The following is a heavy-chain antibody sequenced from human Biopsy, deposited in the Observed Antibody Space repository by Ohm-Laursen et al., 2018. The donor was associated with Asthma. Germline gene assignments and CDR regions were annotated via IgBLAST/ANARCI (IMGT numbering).Heavy chain of an antibody. Sequence: VASVKVSCKASGDSFSNYAISWVRQAPGQGLEWMGWISPFTGDTHFGQKFQGRVTMTTDTSTDTAYMELRSLRSDDTAVYYCARHPYNFGGFDYWGQGSLVLVSS. V-gene: IGHV1-18*01. CDR2: ISPFTGDT. CDR3: ARHPYNFGGFDY. CDR1: GDSFSNYA. D-gene: IGHD5-24*01. J-gene: IGHJ4*02.